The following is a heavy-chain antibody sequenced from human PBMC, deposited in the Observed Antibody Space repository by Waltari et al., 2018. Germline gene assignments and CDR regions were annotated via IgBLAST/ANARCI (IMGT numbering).Heavy chain of an antibody. V-gene: IGHV4-34*01. CDR2: INHSGST. CDR1: GGSFSGYY. Sequence: QVQLQQWGAGLLSPSETLSLTCAVYGGSFSGYYWNWLRQPPGKGLEWIGEINHSGSTNYNPSLKSRVTISIDTPRNQFSLKLSSVTAADTAVYYCARGRGYSVVVRGVDTGFCWFDPWGQGTLVTVSS. CDR3: ARGRGYSVVVRGVDTGFCWFDP. D-gene: IGHD3-10*01. J-gene: IGHJ5*02.